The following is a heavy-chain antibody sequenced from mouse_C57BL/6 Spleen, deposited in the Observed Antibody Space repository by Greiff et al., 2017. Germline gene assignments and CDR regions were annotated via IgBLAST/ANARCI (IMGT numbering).Heavy chain of an antibody. Sequence: EVKLMESGGGLVKPGGSLKLSCAASGFTFSSYAMSWVRQTPEKRLEWVATISDGGSYTYYPDNVKGRFTISRDNAKNNLYLQMSHLKSEDTAMYYCAREKGMVTTGFAYWGQGTLVTVSA. J-gene: IGHJ3*01. CDR1: GFTFSSYA. D-gene: IGHD2-2*01. V-gene: IGHV5-4*01. CDR2: ISDGGSYT. CDR3: AREKGMVTTGFAY.